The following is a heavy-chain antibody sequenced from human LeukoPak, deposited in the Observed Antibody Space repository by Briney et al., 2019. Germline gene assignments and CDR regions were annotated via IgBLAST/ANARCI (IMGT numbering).Heavy chain of an antibody. J-gene: IGHJ6*03. V-gene: IGHV3-7*01. D-gene: IGHD2/OR15-2a*01. CDR2: IKQDRTEK. CDR3: ARGRSSQNFYYYYYYMDV. Sequence: GGSLRLSCAASGFTFSSSWISWVRQAPGKGLEWVANIKQDRTEKYYVDSVKGRFTISRDNAKNSLHLQMNSLRAEDTAVYYCARGRSSQNFYYYYYYMDVWGKGTTVTVSS. CDR1: GFTFSSSW.